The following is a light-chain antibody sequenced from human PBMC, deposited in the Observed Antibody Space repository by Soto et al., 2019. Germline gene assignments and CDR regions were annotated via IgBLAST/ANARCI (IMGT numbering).Light chain of an antibody. CDR3: QQRSSWPWT. Sequence: EILLTQSPATLSLSPGERATLSCRASQSVRSSLAWYQQKPGQAPRLLIYDASTRATGIPGRLSGSGSVTDFTLTISNLEPEDCAVYYCQQRSSWPWTFGQGAKVEIK. J-gene: IGKJ1*01. CDR1: QSVRSS. CDR2: DAS. V-gene: IGKV3-11*01.